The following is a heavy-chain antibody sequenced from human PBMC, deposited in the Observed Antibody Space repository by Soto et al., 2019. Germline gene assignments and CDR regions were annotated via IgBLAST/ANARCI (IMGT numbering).Heavy chain of an antibody. CDR3: ARIYCSSSSCYIDF. V-gene: IGHV3-7*03. CDR2: INQDGSQK. CDR1: GFTLSNYW. J-gene: IGHJ4*02. D-gene: IGHD2-2*02. Sequence: ESGGGLVQPGGSLRLSCAASGFTLSNYWMSWVRQAPGKRLEWVANINQDGSQKFYLDSVEGRFTISRDNARNSLYLQMNSLRAEDTAIYYCARIYCSSSSCYIDFWGQGILVTVSS.